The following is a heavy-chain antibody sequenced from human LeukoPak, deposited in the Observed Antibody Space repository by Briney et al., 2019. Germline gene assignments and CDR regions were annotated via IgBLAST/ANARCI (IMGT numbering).Heavy chain of an antibody. CDR1: GYTFTSYG. CDR2: ISASNGNT. CDR3: ARDFGVVILGGRVDP. D-gene: IGHD3-3*01. Sequence: ASVKASCKASGYTFTSYGISWVRQAPGQGLEWMGWISASNGNTHYAQRLQGRVTMTTDTSTSTANMELRSLRSDDTAVYYCARDFGVVILGGRVDPWGQGTLVTVSS. V-gene: IGHV1-18*01. J-gene: IGHJ5*02.